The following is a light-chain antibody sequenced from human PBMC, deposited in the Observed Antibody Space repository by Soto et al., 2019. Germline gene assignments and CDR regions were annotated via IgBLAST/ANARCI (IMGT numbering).Light chain of an antibody. CDR1: QSVSSN. Sequence: IVMRQSQATRSVSPGERVTLSWSASQSVSSNLAWYQQKPGQAPRLLIYGASTRATGMPARFSGSGSGTEFTLTISSLPSEDFAVYYCQQYNNWPPLTMGGGPKVDI. J-gene: IGKJ4*01. CDR3: QQYNNWPPLT. V-gene: IGKV3-15*01. CDR2: GAS.